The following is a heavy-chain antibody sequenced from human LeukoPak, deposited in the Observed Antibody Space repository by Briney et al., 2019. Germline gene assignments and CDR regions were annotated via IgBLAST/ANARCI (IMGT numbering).Heavy chain of an antibody. J-gene: IGHJ3*02. D-gene: IGHD3-22*01. Sequence: PGGSLRLSCAASGFTFSSYSMNWVRQAPGKGLEWVSYISSSSSTIYYADSVKGRFTISRDNAKNSLYLQMNSLRAEDTAVYYCAREWGYYDSSGYYQAGDAFDIWGQGTMVTVSS. CDR3: AREWGYYDSSGYYQAGDAFDI. CDR2: ISSSSSTI. V-gene: IGHV3-48*01. CDR1: GFTFSSYS.